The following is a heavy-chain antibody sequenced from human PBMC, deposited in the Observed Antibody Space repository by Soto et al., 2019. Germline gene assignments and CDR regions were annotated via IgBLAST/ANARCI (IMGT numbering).Heavy chain of an antibody. CDR2: IIPIFGTA. CDR3: ARPLAYCGGDCHPTYYYGMDV. V-gene: IGHV1-69*13. D-gene: IGHD2-21*02. CDR1: GGTFSSYA. Sequence: SVKHSCKASGGTFSSYAISWVRQAPGQGLEWMGGIIPIFGTANYAQKFQGRVTITADESTSTAYMELSSLRSEDTAVYYCARPLAYCGGDCHPTYYYGMDVWGQGTTVTVSS. J-gene: IGHJ6*02.